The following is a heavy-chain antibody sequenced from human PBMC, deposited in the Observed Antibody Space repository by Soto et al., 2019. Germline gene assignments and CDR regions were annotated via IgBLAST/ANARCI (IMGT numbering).Heavy chain of an antibody. CDR3: ARDVDDNRPPDALDI. Sequence: EVQLVESGGDLVQPGGSLRLSCATSGFTFANYAMTWVRQAPGKGLEWVSTISVGAGTTWYAGSVKGRFTVNRDNSKNTLYLQMNSLRVEDTALYYCARDVDDNRPPDALDIWGQGTMVTVSS. J-gene: IGHJ3*02. V-gene: IGHV3-23*04. CDR2: ISVGAGTT. CDR1: GFTFANYA. D-gene: IGHD3-22*01.